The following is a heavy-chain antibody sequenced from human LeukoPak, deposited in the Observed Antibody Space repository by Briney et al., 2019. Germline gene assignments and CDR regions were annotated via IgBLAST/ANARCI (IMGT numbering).Heavy chain of an antibody. J-gene: IGHJ4*02. V-gene: IGHV3-7*01. D-gene: IGHD4-23*01. Sequence: GGSLRLSCAASGFTFTCCWMSWVRRTPGKGLEWVASIRQDGREKFYADPVKGRFTISRDNAKNSLYLQVDSLRAEDTAVYYCARVPGVTRYFDSWGQGILVTVSS. CDR3: ARVPGVTRYFDS. CDR1: GFTFTCCW. CDR2: IRQDGREK.